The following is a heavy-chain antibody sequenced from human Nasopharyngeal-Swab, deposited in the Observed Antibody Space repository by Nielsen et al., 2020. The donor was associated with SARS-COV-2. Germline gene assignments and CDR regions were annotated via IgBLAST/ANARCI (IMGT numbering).Heavy chain of an antibody. Sequence: PGKGLEWIGEINHSGSTNYNPPLKSRVTISVDTFKNQFSLKLSSVTAADTAVYYCAGYCSSTSCYGSYYFDYWGQGTLVTVSS. J-gene: IGHJ4*02. D-gene: IGHD2-2*01. V-gene: IGHV4-34*01. CDR2: INHSGST. CDR3: AGYCSSTSCYGSYYFDY.